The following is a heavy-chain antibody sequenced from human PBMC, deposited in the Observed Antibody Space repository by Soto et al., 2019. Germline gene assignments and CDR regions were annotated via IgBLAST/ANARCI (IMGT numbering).Heavy chain of an antibody. CDR3: ARSDGYSYGHPLDY. V-gene: IGHV1-18*01. CDR2: ISAYNGNT. D-gene: IGHD5-18*01. Sequence: ASVTVSCQASGYTFTSYGISWVRQAPGQGLEWMGWISAYNGNTNYAQKLQGRVTMTTDTSTSTAYMELRSLRSDDTAVYYCARSDGYSYGHPLDYWGQGTLVTVSS. J-gene: IGHJ4*02. CDR1: GYTFTSYG.